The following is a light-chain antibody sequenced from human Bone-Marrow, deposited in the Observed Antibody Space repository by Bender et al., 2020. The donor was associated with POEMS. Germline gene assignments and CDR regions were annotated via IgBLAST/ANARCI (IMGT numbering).Light chain of an antibody. CDR1: KLGDKY. V-gene: IGLV3-1*01. CDR2: EDT. CDR3: SSWDDSLSGWV. Sequence: SYELTQPASVSVSPGQTASITCSGDKLGDKYASWYQQRPGQSPVLVIYEDTKRPSGVPARFSGSKSGTSASLAISDIQSEDEGDYYCSSWDDSLSGWVFGGGTKLTVL. J-gene: IGLJ3*02.